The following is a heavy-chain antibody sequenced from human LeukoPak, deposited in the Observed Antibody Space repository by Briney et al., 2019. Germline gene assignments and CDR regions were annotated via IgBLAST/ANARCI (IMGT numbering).Heavy chain of an antibody. CDR1: GYTLTELS. CDR2: FDPEDGET. J-gene: IGHJ4*02. V-gene: IGHV1-24*01. Sequence: ASVKVSCKVSGYTLTELSMHWVRQAPGKGLEWMGGFDPEDGETIYAQKFQGRATMTEDTSTDTAYMELSSLRSEDTAVYYCARTSYYYDSSVVDYWGQGTLVTVSS. D-gene: IGHD3-22*01. CDR3: ARTSYYYDSSVVDY.